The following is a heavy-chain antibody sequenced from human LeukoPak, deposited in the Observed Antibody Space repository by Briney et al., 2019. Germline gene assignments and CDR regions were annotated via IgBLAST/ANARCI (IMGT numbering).Heavy chain of an antibody. V-gene: IGHV3-23*01. CDR1: GFTFSSYA. J-gene: IGHJ4*02. D-gene: IGHD3-22*01. CDR3: ANTQAHYDNFDY. Sequence: GGPLRLSCAASGFTFSSYAMSWVRQAPGKGLEWVSAISGSGGSTYYTDSVKGRFTISRDNSENTLYLQMNSLRAEDTAVYYCANTQAHYDNFDYWGQGTLVTVSS. CDR2: ISGSGGST.